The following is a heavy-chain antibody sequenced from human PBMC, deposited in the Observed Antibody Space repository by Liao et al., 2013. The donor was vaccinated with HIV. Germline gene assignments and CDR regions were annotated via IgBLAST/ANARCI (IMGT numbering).Heavy chain of an antibody. Sequence: QVQLQQWGAGLLKPSETLSLTCAVYGGSFSRYYWSWIRQPPGKGLEWIGEINHSGNTNYNPSLKSRVTILVDTSKNQFSLKLSSVTAADTAVYYCAVGSSWYNGWVYWGQGTPVTVS. J-gene: IGHJ4*02. CDR2: INHSGNT. D-gene: IGHD6-13*01. CDR3: AVGSSWYNGWVY. CDR1: GGSFSRYY. V-gene: IGHV4-34*01.